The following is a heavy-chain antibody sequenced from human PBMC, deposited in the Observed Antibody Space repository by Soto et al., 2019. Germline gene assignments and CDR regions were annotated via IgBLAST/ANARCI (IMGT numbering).Heavy chain of an antibody. CDR1: GGSISSYY. Sequence: SETLSLTCTVSGGSISSYYWSWIRQPPGKGLEWIGYIYYSGSTNYNPSLKSRVTISVDTSKNQFSLKLTSVTAADTAVYYCAKEDSNYYDSSGYLWGQGTLVTVSS. J-gene: IGHJ4*02. D-gene: IGHD3-22*01. CDR2: IYYSGST. CDR3: AKEDSNYYDSSGYL. V-gene: IGHV4-59*01.